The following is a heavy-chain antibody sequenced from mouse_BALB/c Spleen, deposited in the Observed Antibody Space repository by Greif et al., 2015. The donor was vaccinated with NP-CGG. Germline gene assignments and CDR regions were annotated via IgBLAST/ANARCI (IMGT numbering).Heavy chain of an antibody. CDR3: ARSITTVEGYFGV. J-gene: IGHJ1*01. Sequence: VQLQQSGPGLVAPSQSLSITCTVSGFSLTSYGVHWVRQPPGKGLEWLGVIWAGGSTNYNSALMSRLSISKDNSKSQVFLKMNSLQTDDTAMYYCARSITTVEGYFGVWGAGTTVTVSS. CDR2: IWAGGST. D-gene: IGHD1-1*01. V-gene: IGHV2-9*02. CDR1: GFSLTSYG.